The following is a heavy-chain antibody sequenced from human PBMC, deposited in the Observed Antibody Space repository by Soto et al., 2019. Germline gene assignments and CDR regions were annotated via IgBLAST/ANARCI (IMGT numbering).Heavy chain of an antibody. Sequence: PGGCLRLSCAASGFTVSTDWMYWVRQAPGKGLEWVSLIKSGGNTYYADSVEGRFTISRDNSKNTVYLQMNSLRAEDTAVYYCVRENYYYGMDVWGQGTTVTVSS. V-gene: IGHV3-66*01. J-gene: IGHJ6*02. CDR2: IKSGGNT. CDR3: VRENYYYGMDV. CDR1: GFTVSTDW.